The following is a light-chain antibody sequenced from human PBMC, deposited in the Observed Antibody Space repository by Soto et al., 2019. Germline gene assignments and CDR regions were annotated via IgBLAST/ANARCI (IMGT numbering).Light chain of an antibody. CDR1: QGISSH. CDR2: AAS. CDR3: QQSNSLPVS. J-gene: IGKJ5*01. Sequence: EIPMTHAPSTLSDSSGDRVMITCRASQGISSHLSWCQQKPGRAPKLLIYAASTLESGVPARFSGSGSGTDFTLTINILQPEDFATYYCQQSNSLPVSFGRGTRLEIK. V-gene: IGKV1-5*01.